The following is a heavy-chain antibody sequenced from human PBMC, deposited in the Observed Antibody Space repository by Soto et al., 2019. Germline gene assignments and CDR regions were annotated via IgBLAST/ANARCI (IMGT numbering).Heavy chain of an antibody. CDR3: AHYDSSGYFSPFDS. CDR2: VYWNDER. D-gene: IGHD3-22*01. J-gene: IGHJ4*02. CDR1: GFSLTTTGVG. Sequence: QIALQEFGPTVVKPTQTLTLTCTFSGFSLTTTGVGVGWIRHAPGKALEWLAMVYWNDERRYSPSLKSRLTLTQDTSKNQVVLTMTYMDPVDTATYFCAHYDSSGYFSPFDSWGQGTLVTVSS. V-gene: IGHV2-5*01.